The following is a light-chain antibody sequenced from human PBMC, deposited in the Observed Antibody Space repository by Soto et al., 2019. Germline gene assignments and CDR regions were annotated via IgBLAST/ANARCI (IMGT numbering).Light chain of an antibody. V-gene: IGKV1-39*01. CDR2: ATS. J-gene: IGKJ5*01. Sequence: DMQMTQSPSSLSATVRDRVNITCRASQTLSSYLNWYQQKPGTVPKLLIYATSNLQSGVPSRFSGRGFGTDFTLTISSLQPEDFATYYCQQSFTTPSFGQGTRLEIK. CDR3: QQSFTTPS. CDR1: QTLSSY.